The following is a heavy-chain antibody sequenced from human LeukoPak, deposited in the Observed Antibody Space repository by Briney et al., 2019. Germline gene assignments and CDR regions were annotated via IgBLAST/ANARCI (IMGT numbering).Heavy chain of an antibody. CDR2: IRSKANSYAT. Sequence: GGSLRLSCAASGFTFSGSAMHWVRQASGKGLEWVGRIRSKANSYATAYAASVKGRLTISRDDSKNTAYLQMNSLKTEDTAVYYCTRPGIAAAEVNYWGQGTLVTVSS. CDR1: GFTFSGSA. V-gene: IGHV3-73*01. CDR3: TRPGIAAAEVNY. D-gene: IGHD6-13*01. J-gene: IGHJ4*02.